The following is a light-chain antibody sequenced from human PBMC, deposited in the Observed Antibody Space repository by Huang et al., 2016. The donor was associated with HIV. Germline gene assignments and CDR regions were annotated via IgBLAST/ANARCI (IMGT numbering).Light chain of an antibody. Sequence: DIVLTQSPGTLSLSPGESATLSCRASQSLNNHYLAWYQQQPGQTPRRLIYGASTRATGIPDRFSGGGSGTDFTLTINRLEPEDFAVYYCQQYGNSPWTFGQGTKVEIK. J-gene: IGKJ1*01. CDR3: QQYGNSPWT. V-gene: IGKV3-20*01. CDR1: QSLNNHY. CDR2: GAS.